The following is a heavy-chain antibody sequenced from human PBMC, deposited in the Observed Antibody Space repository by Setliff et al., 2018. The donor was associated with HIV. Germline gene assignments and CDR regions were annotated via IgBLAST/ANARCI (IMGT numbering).Heavy chain of an antibody. CDR1: GGSISSYY. V-gene: IGHV4-39*01. CDR3: ARQITMVRGVYQPYYYYYMDV. CDR2: IYYRGNT. Sequence: SETLSLTCTVSGGSISSYYWSWIRQSPGKGLEWIGSIYYRGNTYYNPSLKSRVTISVDTSKNQFSLKLSSVTAADTAVYYCARQITMVRGVYQPYYYYYMDVWGKGTTVTVSS. D-gene: IGHD3-10*01. J-gene: IGHJ6*03.